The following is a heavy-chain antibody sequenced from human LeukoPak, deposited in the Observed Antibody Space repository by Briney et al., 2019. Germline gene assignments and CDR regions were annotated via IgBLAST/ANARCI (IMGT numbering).Heavy chain of an antibody. V-gene: IGHV1-69*05. CDR2: IIPIFGTA. J-gene: IGHJ4*02. CDR3: ASCGNSTAQFDY. Sequence: ASVKVSCKASGGTFSSYSFSWVRQAPGQGLEWMGGIIPIFGTANYAQKFQGRVTITTDESTSTAYMELSSLRSEDTAVYYCASCGNSTAQFDYWGQGTLVTVSS. CDR1: GGTFSSYS. D-gene: IGHD4-23*01.